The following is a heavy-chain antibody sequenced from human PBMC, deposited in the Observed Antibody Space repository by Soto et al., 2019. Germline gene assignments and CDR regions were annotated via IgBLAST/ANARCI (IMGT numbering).Heavy chain of an antibody. CDR3: ARIGLLDDILTGGLH. Sequence: SETLSLTCAVSGGSISSSNWWSWVRQPPGKGLEWIGEIYHSGSTNYNPSLKSRVTISVDKSKNQFSLKLSSVTAADTAVYYCARIGLLDDILTGGLHWGQGTLVTVSS. CDR2: IYHSGST. D-gene: IGHD3-9*01. J-gene: IGHJ4*02. V-gene: IGHV4-4*02. CDR1: GGSISSSNW.